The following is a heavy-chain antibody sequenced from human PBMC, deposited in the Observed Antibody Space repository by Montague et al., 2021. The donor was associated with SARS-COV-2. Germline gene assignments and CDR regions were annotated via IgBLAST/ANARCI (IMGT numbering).Heavy chain of an antibody. V-gene: IGHV4-39*07. CDR3: AMRGGALDAFDI. D-gene: IGHD4-17*01. CDR1: GGSIRTSSYY. Sequence: SEIRSLTCTVSGGSIRTSSYYWDWIRQPPGKGLDWIGSIYYSGSTYYNPSLKSRVTISVDTSKNQFSLKLSSVTAADTAVYYCAMRGGALDAFDIWGQGTMVIVSS. J-gene: IGHJ3*02. CDR2: IYYSGST.